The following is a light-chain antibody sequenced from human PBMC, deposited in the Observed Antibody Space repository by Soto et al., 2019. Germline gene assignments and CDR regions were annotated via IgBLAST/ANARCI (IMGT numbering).Light chain of an antibody. J-gene: IGLJ1*01. V-gene: IGLV2-14*03. CDR3: TSYTSSSTRV. CDR1: SSDVGGYNY. Sequence: QSALTQPASVSGPPGQSITISCTGTSSDVGGYNYVSWYQHHPGKAPKLMIYDVTYRPSGVSNRFSGSKSGNTASLTISGLQAEDEADYYCTSYTSSSTRVFGTGTKVTVL. CDR2: DVT.